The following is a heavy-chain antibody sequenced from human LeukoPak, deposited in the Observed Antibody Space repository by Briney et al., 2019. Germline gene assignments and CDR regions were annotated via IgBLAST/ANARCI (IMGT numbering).Heavy chain of an antibody. Sequence: SETLSLTCTVSGVSISSYYWSWIRQPAGKGLEWIGRIYTSGSTNYNPSPNSRVTISVDKSKNHLSLNLSSVTVADTAVYYCARDWRYCSGGSCSYYFDYWGQGALVTVSS. CDR2: IYTSGST. J-gene: IGHJ4*02. V-gene: IGHV4-4*07. CDR1: GVSISSYY. CDR3: ARDWRYCSGGSCSYYFDY. D-gene: IGHD2-15*01.